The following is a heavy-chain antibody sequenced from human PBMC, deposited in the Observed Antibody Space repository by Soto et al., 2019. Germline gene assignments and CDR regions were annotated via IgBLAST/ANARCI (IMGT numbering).Heavy chain of an antibody. V-gene: IGHV3-21*01. J-gene: IGHJ6*02. D-gene: IGHD3-3*01. CDR2: ISSSIIYI. CDR1: GITFTSYS. CDR3: ARDLITIFGVVMPYGMDV. Sequence: PGGSLRPSCAASGITFTSYSMNGVRKAPGKGLEWVSSISSSIIYIYYADSVKGRFTISRDNAKNSLYLQMNSLRADDTAVYYCARDLITIFGVVMPYGMDVWGQGTTVTVSS.